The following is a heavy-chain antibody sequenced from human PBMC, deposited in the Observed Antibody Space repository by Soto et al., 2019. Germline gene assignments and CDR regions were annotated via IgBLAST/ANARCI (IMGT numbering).Heavy chain of an antibody. CDR1: GFTFSSYA. Sequence: QVQLVESGGGVVQPGRSLRLSCAASGFTFSSYAMHWVRQAPGKGLEWVAVISYDGSNKYYADSVKGRFTISRDNSKNTLYLQMNSLRAEDTAVYYCARDSYSSGWYSLSEKHYYFDYWGQGTLVTLSS. CDR2: ISYDGSNK. J-gene: IGHJ4*02. D-gene: IGHD6-19*01. V-gene: IGHV3-30-3*01. CDR3: ARDSYSSGWYSLSEKHYYFDY.